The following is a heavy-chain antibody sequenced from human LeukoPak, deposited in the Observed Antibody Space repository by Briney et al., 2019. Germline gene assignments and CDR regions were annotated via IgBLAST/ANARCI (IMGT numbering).Heavy chain of an antibody. CDR3: ARDASMINFDY. D-gene: IGHD3-16*01. Sequence: ASVKASCKASGYTFTVYSINWLRQAPGQGLEWMGWITTSTGKPTYAQGFTGRFVFSLDTSVSTTYLHINSPKAEDTAVYYCARDASMINFDYWGQGSLVTVSS. V-gene: IGHV7-4-1*02. CDR2: ITTSTGKP. J-gene: IGHJ4*02. CDR1: GYTFTVYS.